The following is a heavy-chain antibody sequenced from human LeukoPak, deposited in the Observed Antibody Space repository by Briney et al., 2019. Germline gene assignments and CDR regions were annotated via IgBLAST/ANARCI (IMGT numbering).Heavy chain of an antibody. D-gene: IGHD3-16*01. CDR2: INPNSGGT. J-gene: IGHJ5*02. Sequence: ASVKVSCKASGYTFTSYYMHWVRQAPGQGLEWMGWINPNSGGTNYAQKFQGRVTMTRDTSISTAYMELSRLRSDDTAVYYCARVGWFGGQNWFDPWGQGTLVTVSS. CDR1: GYTFTSYY. V-gene: IGHV1-2*02. CDR3: ARVGWFGGQNWFDP.